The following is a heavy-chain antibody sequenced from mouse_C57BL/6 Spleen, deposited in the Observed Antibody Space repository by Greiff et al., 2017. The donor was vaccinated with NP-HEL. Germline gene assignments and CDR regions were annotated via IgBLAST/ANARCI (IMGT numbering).Heavy chain of an antibody. Sequence: EVQLQQSGPELVKPGASVKISCKASGYTFTDYYMNWVKQSHGKSLEWIGDINPNNGGTSYNQKFKGKATLTVDKSSSTAYMELRSLTSEDSAVYYCARSVGLFDYWGQGTTLTVSS. CDR1: GYTFTDYY. D-gene: IGHD4-1*01. CDR3: ARSVGLFDY. V-gene: IGHV1-26*01. J-gene: IGHJ2*01. CDR2: INPNNGGT.